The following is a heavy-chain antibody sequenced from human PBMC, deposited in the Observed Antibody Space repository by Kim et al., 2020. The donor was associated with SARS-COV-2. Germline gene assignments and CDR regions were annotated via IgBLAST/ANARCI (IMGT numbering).Heavy chain of an antibody. Sequence: GGSLRLSCAASGFTFSSYDMNWVRQAPGKGLEWISYISTSGRTIYYAGSVKGRFTISRDNAKNSLYLQMSSLRAEDTAVYYCARGDTRGWYYFDDWGRG. CDR1: GFTFSSYD. D-gene: IGHD6-19*01. J-gene: IGHJ4*02. V-gene: IGHV3-48*03. CDR3: ARGDTRGWYYFDD. CDR2: ISTSGRTI.